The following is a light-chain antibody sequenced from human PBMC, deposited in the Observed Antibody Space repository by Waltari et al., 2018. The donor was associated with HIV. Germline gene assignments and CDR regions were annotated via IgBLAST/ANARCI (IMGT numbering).Light chain of an antibody. V-gene: IGKV3-15*01. J-gene: IGKJ2*01. CDR1: QSVSDN. Sequence: EIVMTQSPATLSVSPGARATLSCRASQSVSDNFAWYQQKPGQPPRLLIYSASTRATDIPARFSGSGSGTEFTLTISSLHSEDFAVYHCQQYNNWPRTFGQGTKLETK. CDR2: SAS. CDR3: QQYNNWPRT.